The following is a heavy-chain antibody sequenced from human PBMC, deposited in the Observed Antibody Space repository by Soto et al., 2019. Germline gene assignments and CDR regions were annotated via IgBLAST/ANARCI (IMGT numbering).Heavy chain of an antibody. CDR2: ISSSSSYI. J-gene: IGHJ3*02. V-gene: IGHV3-21*01. D-gene: IGHD2-15*01. CDR1: GFTFSSYS. Sequence: EVQLVESGGGLVKPGGSLRLSCAASGFTFSSYSMNWVRQAPGKGLEWVSSISSSSSYIYYADSVKGRFTISRDNAKNSLYLQMNSLRAEDTAVYYCASPHGDCSGGSCCVAFDIWGQGTMVTVSS. CDR3: ASPHGDCSGGSCCVAFDI.